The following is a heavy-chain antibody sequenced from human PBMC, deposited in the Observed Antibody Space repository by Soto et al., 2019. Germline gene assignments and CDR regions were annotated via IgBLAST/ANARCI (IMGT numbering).Heavy chain of an antibody. J-gene: IGHJ4*02. CDR3: MSGSYSSGYNY. V-gene: IGHV3-48*01. Sequence: GGSLRLSCTASGFTFGSFNMNWVRQAPGKGLEWLSYIKSSSSPIYYADSVKGRFTISRDNAKNSLYLQMSSLRVEDTAVYYCMSGSYSSGYNYWGQGTLVTVSS. CDR1: GFTFGSFN. CDR2: IKSSSSPI. D-gene: IGHD5-12*01.